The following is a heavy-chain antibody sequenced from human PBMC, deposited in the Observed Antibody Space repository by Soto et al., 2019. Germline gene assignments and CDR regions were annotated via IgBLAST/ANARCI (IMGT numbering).Heavy chain of an antibody. D-gene: IGHD4-17*01. CDR1: GFTFSGSA. J-gene: IGHJ6*02. CDR3: TRHPTLDYGGPIRGYYYGMDV. V-gene: IGHV3-73*01. CDR2: IRSKANSYAT. Sequence: SGFTFSGSAMHWVRQASGKGLEWVGRIRSKANSYATAYAASVKGRFTISRDDSKNTAYLQMNSLKTEDTAVYYCTRHPTLDYGGPIRGYYYGMDVWGQGTTVTVSS.